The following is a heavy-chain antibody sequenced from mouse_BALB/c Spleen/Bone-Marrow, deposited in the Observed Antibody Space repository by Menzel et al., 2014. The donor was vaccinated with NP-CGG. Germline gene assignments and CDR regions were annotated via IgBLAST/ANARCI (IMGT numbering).Heavy chain of an antibody. V-gene: IGHV7-3*02. Sequence: EVKLQESGGGLVQPGGSLRLSCATSGSTFTDYYMSWVRQPPGKALEWLGFIRNKAKGYTTEYSASVKGRFTISRDNSQGILYLQMNTLRTEDSATYYCARDINYDIYWYFDVWGAGTTVTVSS. D-gene: IGHD2-4*01. CDR1: GSTFTDYY. J-gene: IGHJ1*01. CDR2: IRNKAKGYTT. CDR3: ARDINYDIYWYFDV.